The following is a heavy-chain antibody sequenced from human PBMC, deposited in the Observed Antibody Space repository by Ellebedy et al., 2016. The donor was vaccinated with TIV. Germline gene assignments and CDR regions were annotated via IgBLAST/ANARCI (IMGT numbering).Heavy chain of an antibody. CDR1: GYTFTGYY. D-gene: IGHD6-19*01. Sequence: AASVKVSCKASGYTFTGYYMHWVRQAPGQGLEWMGWINPNSGGTNYAQKFQGWVTMTRDTSISTAYMELSRLRSDDTAVYYCARNAVAGAYYYYGMDVWGQGTTVTVSS. CDR3: ARNAVAGAYYYYGMDV. V-gene: IGHV1-2*04. J-gene: IGHJ6*02. CDR2: INPNSGGT.